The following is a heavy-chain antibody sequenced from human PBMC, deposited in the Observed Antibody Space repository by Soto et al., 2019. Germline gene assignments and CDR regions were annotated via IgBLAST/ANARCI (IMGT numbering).Heavy chain of an antibody. D-gene: IGHD1-20*01. CDR3: ARLVSGWFGP. CDR2: ISAYNGNT. CDR1: GYTSTNYG. Sequence: GASVKVSCKASGYTSTNYGMHWVRQAPGQRLEWMGWISAYNGNTNYAQKLQGRVTMTTDTSTSTAYMELRSLRSDDTAVYYCARLVSGWFGPWGQGTLVTVSS. J-gene: IGHJ5*02. V-gene: IGHV1-18*01.